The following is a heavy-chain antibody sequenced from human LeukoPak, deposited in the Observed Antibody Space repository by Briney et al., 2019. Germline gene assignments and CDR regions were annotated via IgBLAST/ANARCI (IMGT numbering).Heavy chain of an antibody. J-gene: IGHJ3*02. CDR1: GYSITSYW. V-gene: IGHV5-51*01. D-gene: IGHD2-21*01. CDR2: IYPGDSDT. Sequence: GESLKISCKGSGYSITSYWIGWVRQMPGKGLEWMGIIYPGDSDTRYSPSFQGQVTISADKSISTAYLQWSSLKASDTAMYYCARPDTAYCGGDCWASHFDSWGQGTMVTVS. CDR3: ARPDTAYCGGDCWASHFDS.